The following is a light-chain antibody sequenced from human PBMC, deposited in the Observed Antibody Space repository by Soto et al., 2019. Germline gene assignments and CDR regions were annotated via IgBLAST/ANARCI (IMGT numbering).Light chain of an antibody. CDR2: KAS. V-gene: IGKV1-5*03. CDR3: QQRSDRLPIT. J-gene: IGKJ5*01. CDR1: QSISSW. Sequence: DIQMTQSPSTRSASVGDRVTITCRSSQSISSWLAWYQQKPGKAPKLXIYKASTLESGVPSRFNGSGSGTEFTPTISSLEPEDSAVYYCQQRSDRLPITFGQGTRLEIK.